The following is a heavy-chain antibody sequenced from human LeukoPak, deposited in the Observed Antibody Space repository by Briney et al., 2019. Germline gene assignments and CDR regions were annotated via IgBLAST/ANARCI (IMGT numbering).Heavy chain of an antibody. Sequence: PSQTLSLTCTVSGGSISSGDYYWSWIRQPAGKGLEWIGRVFSSGSTNYNPSLKSRVTISVDTSKNQFSLNLSSVTAADTALYYCARGPYSYDSSGAFDIWGQGTMVTVSS. J-gene: IGHJ3*02. V-gene: IGHV4-61*02. CDR1: GGSISSGDYY. CDR2: VFSSGST. D-gene: IGHD3-22*01. CDR3: ARGPYSYDSSGAFDI.